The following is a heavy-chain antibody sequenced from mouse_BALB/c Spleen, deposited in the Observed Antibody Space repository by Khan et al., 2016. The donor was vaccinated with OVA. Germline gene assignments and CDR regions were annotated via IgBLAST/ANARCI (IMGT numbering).Heavy chain of an antibody. CDR1: GFSLTNYC. CDR3: ARQPYDHYNIMDS. Sequence: QVQLKQSGPGLVAPSQSLSITCTISGFSLTNYCVHWIRQPPGKGLEWLVVIWSDGSTTYNSALKSRLNITKDNSKSQVFLQMNSLQTDDTAIYFCARQPYDHYNIMDSWGQGTSGTVSS. CDR2: IWSDGST. J-gene: IGHJ4*01. D-gene: IGHD1-1*01. V-gene: IGHV2-6-1*01.